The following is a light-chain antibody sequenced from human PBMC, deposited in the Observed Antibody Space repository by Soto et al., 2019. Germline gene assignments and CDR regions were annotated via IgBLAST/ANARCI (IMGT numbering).Light chain of an antibody. CDR2: LNSDGSH. Sequence: QSVLTQSPSASASLGASVKLTCTLNSGHSNYAIAWHQQQPEKGPRYLMKLNSDGSHNKGDGIPDRFSGSSSGAERYLTISSLQSDDEADYYCQTWDTGIVLFGGGTKLTVL. V-gene: IGLV4-69*01. CDR1: SGHSNYA. J-gene: IGLJ2*01. CDR3: QTWDTGIVL.